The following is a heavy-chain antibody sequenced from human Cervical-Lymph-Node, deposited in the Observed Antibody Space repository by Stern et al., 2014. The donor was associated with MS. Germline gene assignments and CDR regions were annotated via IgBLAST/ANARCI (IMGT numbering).Heavy chain of an antibody. V-gene: IGHV5-51*03. CDR3: ARDGQVGGYSSGPDY. J-gene: IGHJ4*02. CDR2: IYPGDSDT. CDR1: GYSFTNFW. Sequence: EVQLVESGAEVKKPGESLKISCKASGYSFTNFWIGWVRQMPGKGLEWMGVIYPGDSDTTYSPSFQGQVTISADKSISTAYLQWSSLKASDTAMYFCARDGQVGGYSSGPDYWGQGTLVTVSS. D-gene: IGHD6-19*01.